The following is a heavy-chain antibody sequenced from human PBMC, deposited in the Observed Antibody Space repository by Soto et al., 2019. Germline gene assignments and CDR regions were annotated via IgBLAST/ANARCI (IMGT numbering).Heavy chain of an antibody. V-gene: IGHV1-69*12. CDR3: ARDGGRDGYFGNWLDP. J-gene: IGHJ5*02. Sequence: QVQLVQSGAEVKKPGSSVKVSCKASGGTFSNYAISWVRQAPGQGLEWVGGIIPIFGTTNFAQKFQGRVTMAADESTTTAYMELSGLRSEDTAVYYCARDGGRDGYFGNWLDPWGQGTLVTVSS. CDR1: GGTFSNYA. CDR2: IIPIFGTT. D-gene: IGHD5-12*01.